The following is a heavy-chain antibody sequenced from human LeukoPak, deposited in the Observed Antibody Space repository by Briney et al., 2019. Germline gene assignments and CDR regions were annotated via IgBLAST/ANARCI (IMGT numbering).Heavy chain of an antibody. D-gene: IGHD3-3*01. CDR2: MNPNSGNT. V-gene: IGHV1-8*01. CDR3: ARGNYDFWSGYTPDYYYYYMDV. Sequence: ASVKVSCKASGYTFTSYDINWVRQATGQGPEWMGWMNPNSGNTGYAQKLQGRVTMTRNTSISTAYMELSSLRSEDTAVYYCARGNYDFWSGYTPDYYYYYMDVWSKGTTVTVSS. CDR1: GYTFTSYD. J-gene: IGHJ6*03.